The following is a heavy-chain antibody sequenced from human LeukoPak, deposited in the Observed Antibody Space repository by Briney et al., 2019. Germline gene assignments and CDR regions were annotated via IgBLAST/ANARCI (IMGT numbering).Heavy chain of an antibody. J-gene: IGHJ4*02. CDR3: AKDTLIAVAGLYYFFY. CDR1: GYTFPGYY. V-gene: IGHV1-2*02. CDR2: INPNSGGT. D-gene: IGHD6-19*01. Sequence: ASVKVSCKASGYTFPGYYMHWVRQAPGQGLEWMGWINPNSGGTNYAQKFQGRVTMTRDTSISTAYMELSRLRSDDTAVYYCAKDTLIAVAGLYYFFYWGQGTLVTVSS.